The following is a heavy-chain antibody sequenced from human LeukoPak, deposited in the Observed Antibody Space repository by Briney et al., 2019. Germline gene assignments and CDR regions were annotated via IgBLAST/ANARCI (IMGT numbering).Heavy chain of an antibody. CDR3: ARKSGSSGYPLDN. Sequence: PGGSLRLSCAASGFSFSSYSMNWVRQAPGKGLEWVSYITSSSSAMHYADAVKGRFAISRDNAKNSLYLQMSSLRAEDTALYYCARKSGSSGYPLDNSGQGTLVTVSS. CDR1: GFSFSSYS. J-gene: IGHJ4*02. D-gene: IGHD3-22*01. CDR2: ITSSSSAM. V-gene: IGHV3-48*01.